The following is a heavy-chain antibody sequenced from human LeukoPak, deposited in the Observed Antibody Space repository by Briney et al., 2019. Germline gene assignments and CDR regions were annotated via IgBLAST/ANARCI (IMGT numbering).Heavy chain of an antibody. V-gene: IGHV3-21*01. CDR3: SSRYYDSSGFDFYYFDY. CDR1: GFTFSSYS. D-gene: IGHD3-22*01. Sequence: GGSLRLSCAASGFTFSSYSMNWVRQAPGKGLEWVSSISSSSSYIYYADSVKGRFTISRDNAKNSLYLQMNSLRAEDTAVYYCSSRYYDSSGFDFYYFDYWGQGTLVTVSS. CDR2: ISSSSSYI. J-gene: IGHJ4*02.